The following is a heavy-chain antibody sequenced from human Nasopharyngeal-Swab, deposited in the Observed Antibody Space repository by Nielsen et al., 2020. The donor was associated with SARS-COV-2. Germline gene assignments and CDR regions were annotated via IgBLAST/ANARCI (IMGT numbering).Heavy chain of an antibody. CDR2: IFPGDSDT. CDR1: GYRFTDYW. Sequence: GASLKISCATSGYRFTDYWIAWVRQAPGKGLECMGTIFPGDSDTRYSPSFEGRVTISVDQSITTAYLHWTSLKASDTAKYYCAIGAAVGTLFHGMDVWGQGTMATVSS. V-gene: IGHV5-51*01. D-gene: IGHD1-26*01. CDR3: AIGAAVGTLFHGMDV. J-gene: IGHJ6*02.